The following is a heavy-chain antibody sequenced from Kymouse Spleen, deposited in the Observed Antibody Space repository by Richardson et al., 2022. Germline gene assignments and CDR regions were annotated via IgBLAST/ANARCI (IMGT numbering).Heavy chain of an antibody. CDR3: ARDRDNWNYPDAFDI. D-gene: IGHD1-7*01. Sequence: QVQLVESGGGVVQPGRSLRLSCAASGFTFSSYGMHWVRQAPGKGLEWVAVIWYDGSNKYYADSVKGRFTISRDNSKNTLYLQMNSLRAEDTAVYYCARDRDNWNYPDAFDIWGQGTMVTVSS. V-gene: IGHV3-33*01. J-gene: IGHJ3*02. CDR2: IWYDGSNK. CDR1: GFTFSSYG.